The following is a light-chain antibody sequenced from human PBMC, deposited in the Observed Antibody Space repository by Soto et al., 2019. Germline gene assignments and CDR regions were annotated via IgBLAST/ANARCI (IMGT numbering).Light chain of an antibody. J-gene: IGKJ5*01. Sequence: EMVLRQSLATLSLSQGERATLSCRASQSVSSYLAWYQQKPAQPPRLLIYGTSTRSTGIPDRFIGSGSGTDFTLTITRLEPEDFAVYYCQHYGSSPSTTVGQVTR. CDR3: QHYGSSPSTT. CDR1: QSVSSY. V-gene: IGKV3-20*01. CDR2: GTS.